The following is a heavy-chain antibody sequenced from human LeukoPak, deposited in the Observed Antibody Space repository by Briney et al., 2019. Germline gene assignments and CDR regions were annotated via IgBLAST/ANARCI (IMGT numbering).Heavy chain of an antibody. CDR3: GNTYYDFWSSYYPLGY. CDR1: GFTFSTYG. J-gene: IGHJ4*02. Sequence: PGGSLRLSCAASGFTFSTYGMYWVRQAPGKGLEWVAFIRYDGSNKYYADSVKGRFTISRDNSKNTLYLQMNSLRAEDTAVYYCGNTYYDFWSSYYPLGYWGQGTLVTVSS. D-gene: IGHD3-3*01. CDR2: IRYDGSNK. V-gene: IGHV3-30*02.